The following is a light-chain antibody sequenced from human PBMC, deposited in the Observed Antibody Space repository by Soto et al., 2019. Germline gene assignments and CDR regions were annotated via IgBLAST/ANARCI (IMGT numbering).Light chain of an antibody. CDR2: GAS. CDR3: QKYGSSLSWT. CDR1: QSVSSSY. Sequence: EIVLPQSPGTLSLSPGESAPLSCRARQSVSSSYLAWYQQKPGQAPRLLIYGASSRATGIPDRFSGSGSGTDFTLTISRLEPEDFAVYYCQKYGSSLSWTVGQGTKVDIK. J-gene: IGKJ1*01. V-gene: IGKV3-20*01.